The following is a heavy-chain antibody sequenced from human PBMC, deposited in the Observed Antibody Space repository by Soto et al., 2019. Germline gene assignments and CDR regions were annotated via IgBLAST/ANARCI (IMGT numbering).Heavy chain of an antibody. J-gene: IGHJ4*02. Sequence: QVQLVQSGAEVKKPGASVKVSCKASGYTFTSYDFNWVRQATGQGLEWLGWMNPNSGTTGYAQRFQGRVTKTSNTDISTAYMELSSLRSEDTAMYYCARVACTGGRCYYDYWGQGTLVTVS. CDR2: MNPNSGTT. CDR1: GYTFTSYD. D-gene: IGHD2-8*02. V-gene: IGHV1-8*01. CDR3: ARVACTGGRCYYDY.